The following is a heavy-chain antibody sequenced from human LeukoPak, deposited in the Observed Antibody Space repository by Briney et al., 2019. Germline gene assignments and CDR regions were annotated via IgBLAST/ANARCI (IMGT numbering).Heavy chain of an antibody. V-gene: IGHV3-23*01. D-gene: IGHD3-10*01. CDR2: HSGSGGNT. CDR1: GFTLSGYA. CDR3: AKEDYVNSGGYPGH. J-gene: IGHJ4*02. Sequence: PGGSLRLSCVASGFTLSGYAMSWVRQAPGKGLEWVLPHSGSGGNTYYADSVKGRFTISRDNSKNTLYLQMNSLSDEDTAVYYSAKEDYVNSGGYPGHWGQGTLVTVSS.